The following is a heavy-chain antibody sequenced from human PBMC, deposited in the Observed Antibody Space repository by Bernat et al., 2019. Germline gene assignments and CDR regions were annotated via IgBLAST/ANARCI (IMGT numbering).Heavy chain of an antibody. Sequence: QVQLVESGGGVVQPGRSLRLSCAASGFTFSSYGMHWVRQAPGKGLEWVAVIWYDGSNKYYADSGEGRFNLSRNKFKKTVYPQKNSPRGEDTAVEYCARSPIAVAGTIYYYYMDVWGKGTTVTVSS. V-gene: IGHV3-33*01. CDR2: IWYDGSNK. CDR3: ARSPIAVAGTIYYYYMDV. J-gene: IGHJ6*03. CDR1: GFTFSSYG. D-gene: IGHD6-19*01.